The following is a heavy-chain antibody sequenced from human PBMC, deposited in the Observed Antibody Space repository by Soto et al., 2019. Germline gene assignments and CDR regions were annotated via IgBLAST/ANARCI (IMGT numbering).Heavy chain of an antibody. V-gene: IGHV3-23*01. CDR1: GVTFSSYA. D-gene: IGHD3-3*01. J-gene: IGHJ6*02. CDR3: AKDGPISGVVIYGMDV. Sequence: GGSLRLSCAASGVTFSSYAMSWVRQAPGKGLEWVSGISASGGSTYYADSVKGRFTISRDNSKNTLYLQMNSLRAEDTAVYYCAKDGPISGVVIYGMDVWGQGTTVTVSS. CDR2: ISASGGST.